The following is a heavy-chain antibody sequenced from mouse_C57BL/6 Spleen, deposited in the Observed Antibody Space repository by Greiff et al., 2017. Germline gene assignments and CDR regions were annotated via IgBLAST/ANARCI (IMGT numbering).Heavy chain of an antibody. CDR3: VREDGNRWVAY. CDR2: IRSKSNNYAT. D-gene: IGHD2-1*01. J-gene: IGHJ3*01. Sequence: EVKLEESGGGLVQPKGSLKLSCAASGFSFTTYAMNWVRQAPGQGLEWVARIRSKSNNYATYYADSVKDRFTISRDDSESMLYLQMNNLKTEDTAMYYCVREDGNRWVAYWGQGTLVSVAA. CDR1: GFSFTTYA. V-gene: IGHV10-1*01.